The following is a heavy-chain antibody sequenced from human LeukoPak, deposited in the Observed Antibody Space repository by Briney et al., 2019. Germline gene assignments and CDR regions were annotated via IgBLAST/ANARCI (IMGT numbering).Heavy chain of an antibody. Sequence: ASETLSLTCTVSGGSITNYYWSWIRQPPGEGLEWIGYIYYSGTTNYNPSLNSRVTISVDTSKSQFSLRLNSVTAADTAVYYCARLVGNWFDPWGQGTLVTVSS. CDR3: ARLVGNWFDP. D-gene: IGHD1-26*01. CDR2: IYYSGTT. CDR1: GGSITNYY. V-gene: IGHV4-59*01. J-gene: IGHJ5*02.